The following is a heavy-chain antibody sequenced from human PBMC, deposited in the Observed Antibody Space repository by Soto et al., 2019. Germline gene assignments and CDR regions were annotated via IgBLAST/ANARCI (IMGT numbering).Heavy chain of an antibody. J-gene: IGHJ4*02. V-gene: IGHV1-18*01. Sequence: ASENLSCKASGYTFTSYGISWVRQAPGQGLEWMGWISAYNGNTNYAQKLQGRVTMTTDTSTSTAYMELRSLRSDDTAVYYCARKLRDGQFDYCGQGSMVTVSS. CDR2: ISAYNGNT. CDR3: ARKLRDGQFDY. D-gene: IGHD1-7*01. CDR1: GYTFTSYG.